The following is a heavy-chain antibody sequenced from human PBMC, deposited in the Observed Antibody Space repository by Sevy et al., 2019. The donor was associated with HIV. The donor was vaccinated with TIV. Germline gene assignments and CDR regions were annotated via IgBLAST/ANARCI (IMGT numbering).Heavy chain of an antibody. CDR1: GYTLTELS. J-gene: IGHJ6*02. V-gene: IGHV1-24*01. CDR3: ASIFTTFGPLAEKDV. Sequence: ASVKVSCKVSGYTLTELSMHWVRQAPGKGLEWMGGFDPEDGETIYAQKFQGRVTMTEDTSTDTAYMELSSLRSEDTAVYYCASIFTTFGPLAEKDVWGQRTTVTVSS. D-gene: IGHD3-3*01. CDR2: FDPEDGET.